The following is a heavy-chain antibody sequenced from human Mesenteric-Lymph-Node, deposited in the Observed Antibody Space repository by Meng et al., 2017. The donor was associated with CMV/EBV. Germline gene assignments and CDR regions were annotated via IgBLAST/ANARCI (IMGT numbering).Heavy chain of an antibody. CDR2: IYSGGTNT. CDR3: AKDRLTGPYYYYGMDV. J-gene: IGHJ6*02. D-gene: IGHD3-9*01. V-gene: IGHV3-NL1*01. CDR1: GFTFSGSA. Sequence: GESLKISCAASGFTFSGSAMHWVRQAPGKGLEWVSFIYSGGTNTFYADSVKGRFTVSRDNFRNTLYLQMDSLSVEDTAIYYCAKDRLTGPYYYYGMDVWGQGTLVTVSS.